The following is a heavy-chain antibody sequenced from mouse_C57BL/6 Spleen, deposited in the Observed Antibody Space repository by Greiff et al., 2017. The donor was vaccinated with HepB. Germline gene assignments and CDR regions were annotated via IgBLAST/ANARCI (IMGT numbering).Heavy chain of an antibody. V-gene: IGHV5-17*01. J-gene: IGHJ3*01. Sequence: EVKLVESGGGLVKPGGSLKLSCAASGFTFSDYGMHWVRQAPEKGLEWVAYISSGSSTIYDADTVKGRFTISRDNAKNTLFLQMTSLRSEDTAMYYCARRDYGSSYAWFAYWGQETLVTVSA. CDR1: GFTFSDYG. D-gene: IGHD1-1*01. CDR3: ARRDYGSSYAWFAY. CDR2: ISSGSSTI.